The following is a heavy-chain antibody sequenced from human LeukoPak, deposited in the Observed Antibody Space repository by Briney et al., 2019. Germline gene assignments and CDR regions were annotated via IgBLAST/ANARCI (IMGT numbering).Heavy chain of an antibody. J-gene: IGHJ4*02. D-gene: IGHD5-12*01. CDR2: INPNSGGT. V-gene: IGHV1-2*02. Sequence: GASVKVSCKVSGYTLTDLSMHWVRQAPGKGLEWMGLINPNSGGTNYAQKFQGRVTMTRDTSISTAYMELSRLRSDDTAVYYCARRWVATHFDYWGQGTLVTASS. CDR1: GYTLTDLS. CDR3: ARRWVATHFDY.